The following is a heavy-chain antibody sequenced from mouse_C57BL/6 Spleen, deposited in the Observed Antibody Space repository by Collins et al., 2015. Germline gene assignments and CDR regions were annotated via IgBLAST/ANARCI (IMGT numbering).Heavy chain of an antibody. D-gene: IGHD1-1*01. Sequence: EVKLVESGGGLVQPGGSLKLSCAASGFTFSDYYMYWVRQTPEKRLEWVAYISNGGGSTYYPDTVKGRFTISRDNAKNTLYLQMSRLKSEDTAMYYCAREQFGYYGSRESWYFDVWGTGTTVTVSS. CDR2: ISNGGGST. V-gene: IGHV5-12*01. CDR3: AREQFGYYGSRESWYFDV. CDR1: GFTFSDYY. J-gene: IGHJ1*03.